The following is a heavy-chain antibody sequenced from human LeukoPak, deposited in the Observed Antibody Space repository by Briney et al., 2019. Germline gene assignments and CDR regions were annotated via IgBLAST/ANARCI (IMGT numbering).Heavy chain of an antibody. CDR2: IIPIFGTA. V-gene: IGHV1-69*05. D-gene: IGHD3-3*01. CDR1: GGTFSSYA. Sequence: ASVKVSCKASGGTFSSYAISWVRQAPGQGLEWMGGIIPIFGTANYAQKFQGRVTITTDESTSTAYMELSSLRSEDTAVYYCARGPRFLEWLSYCYYYMDVWGKGTTVTVSS. J-gene: IGHJ6*03. CDR3: ARGPRFLEWLSYCYYYMDV.